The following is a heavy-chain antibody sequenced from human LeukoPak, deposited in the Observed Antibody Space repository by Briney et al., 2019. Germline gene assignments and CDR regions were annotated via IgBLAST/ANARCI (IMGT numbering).Heavy chain of an antibody. V-gene: IGHV4-34*01. CDR2: INNSGST. Sequence: SETLSLTCAVYGGSFSGYYWGWIRQPPGKGLEWIGEINNSGSTNYNPLLKSRVTISVDTSKNQFSLKLSSVPAADTAVYYCARAATYYDYVWGSYRSHPSPYYFDYWGQGTLVTVSS. D-gene: IGHD3-16*02. CDR1: GGSFSGYY. J-gene: IGHJ4*02. CDR3: ARAATYYDYVWGSYRSHPSPYYFDY.